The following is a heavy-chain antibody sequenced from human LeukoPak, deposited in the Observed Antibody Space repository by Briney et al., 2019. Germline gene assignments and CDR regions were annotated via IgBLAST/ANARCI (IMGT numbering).Heavy chain of an antibody. V-gene: IGHV3-30*03. D-gene: IGHD3-22*01. J-gene: IGHJ4*02. Sequence: PGSSLTLPCAASGFTFSSYRMHCVRHSPGKALEWVAVISYDGSNKYYADSVKGRFTISRDNSKNTLYLQMNSLRAEDTAVYYCARLPRYYYDSSGYSEYWGQGTLVTVSS. CDR2: ISYDGSNK. CDR3: ARLPRYYYDSSGYSEY. CDR1: GFTFSSYR.